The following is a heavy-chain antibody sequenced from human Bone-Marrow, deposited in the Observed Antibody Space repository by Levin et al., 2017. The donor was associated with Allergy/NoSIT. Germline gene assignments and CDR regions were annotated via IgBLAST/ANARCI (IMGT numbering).Heavy chain of an antibody. CDR2: ISATSNYI. CDR3: ARTSIVARLDAFDI. J-gene: IGHJ3*02. V-gene: IGHV3-21*01. D-gene: IGHD6-6*01. CDR1: GFSFSTYN. Sequence: SGGSLRLSCAASGFSFSTYNMNWVRQAPGKGLEWVSSISATSNYIYYVDSVKGRFTISRNNAQNSLYLQMNSLRAEDTAVYYCARTSIVARLDAFDIWGQGTMVTVSS.